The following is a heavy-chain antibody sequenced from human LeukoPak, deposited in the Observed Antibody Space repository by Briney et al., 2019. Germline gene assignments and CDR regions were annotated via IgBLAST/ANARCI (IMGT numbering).Heavy chain of an antibody. CDR1: GGSISSANYY. Sequence: SETLSLTCTVSGGSISSANYYWGWIRQPPGKGLEWIGSIYYSGSTYYNPSLKSRVTISVDTSKNQFSLTLRSVTAADTAVYYCARYFGGIPARAFDYWGQGTLVTVSS. D-gene: IGHD6-6*01. CDR2: IYYSGST. V-gene: IGHV4-39*07. J-gene: IGHJ4*02. CDR3: ARYFGGIPARAFDY.